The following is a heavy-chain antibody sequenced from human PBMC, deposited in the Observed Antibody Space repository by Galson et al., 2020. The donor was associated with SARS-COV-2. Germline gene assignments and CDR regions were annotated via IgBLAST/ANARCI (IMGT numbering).Heavy chain of an antibody. CDR1: GYTFTSYG. CDR2: ISAYNGNT. J-gene: IGHJ4*02. CDR3: ARDFRLRYDGPFDY. D-gene: IGHD5-12*01. V-gene: IGHV1-18*01. Sequence: ASVKVSCKASGYTFTSYGISWVRQAPGQGLEWMGWISAYNGNTNYAQKLQGRVTMTTDTSTSTAYMELRSLRSDDTAVFYCARDFRLRYDGPFDYWGQGTLVTVSS.